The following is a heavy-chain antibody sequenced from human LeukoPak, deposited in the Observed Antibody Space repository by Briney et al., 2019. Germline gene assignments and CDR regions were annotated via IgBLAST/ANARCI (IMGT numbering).Heavy chain of an antibody. D-gene: IGHD6-13*01. Sequence: SQTLSLTCAVSGGSISSGGYSWSWIRQPPGKGLEWIGYIYHSGSTYYNPSLKSRVTISVDTSKNQFSLKLSSVTAADTAVYYCARDGRLGSSSWSHPDYWGQGTLVTVSS. CDR3: ARDGRLGSSSWSHPDY. V-gene: IGHV4-30-2*01. CDR1: GGSISSGGYS. CDR2: IYHSGST. J-gene: IGHJ4*02.